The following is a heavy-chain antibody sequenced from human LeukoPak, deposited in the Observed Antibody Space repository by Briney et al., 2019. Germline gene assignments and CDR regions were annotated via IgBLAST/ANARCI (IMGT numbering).Heavy chain of an antibody. Sequence: PSETLSLTCTVSGGSISSYYWSWIRQPPGKGLEWIGYIYYSGSAICNPSLKSRVTISVDTSKSQFSLNLSSVTAADTAVYYCARLGYSSSWYVFDYWGQGTLVTVSS. D-gene: IGHD6-13*01. J-gene: IGHJ4*02. CDR1: GGSISSYY. CDR2: IYYSGSA. V-gene: IGHV4-59*01. CDR3: ARLGYSSSWYVFDY.